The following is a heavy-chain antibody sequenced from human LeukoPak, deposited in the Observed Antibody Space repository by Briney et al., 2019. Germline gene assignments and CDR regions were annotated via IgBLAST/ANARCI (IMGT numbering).Heavy chain of an antibody. V-gene: IGHV4-34*01. D-gene: IGHD2-21*02. Sequence: PSETLSLTCAVYGGSFSGYYWSWIRQPPGKGLEWIGEINHSGSTNYNPSLKSRVTISVDTSKNQFSLKLSSVTAADTAVYYCARGGVLHCGGDCFHFDYWGRGTLVTVSS. CDR2: INHSGST. J-gene: IGHJ4*02. CDR3: ARGGVLHCGGDCFHFDY. CDR1: GGSFSGYY.